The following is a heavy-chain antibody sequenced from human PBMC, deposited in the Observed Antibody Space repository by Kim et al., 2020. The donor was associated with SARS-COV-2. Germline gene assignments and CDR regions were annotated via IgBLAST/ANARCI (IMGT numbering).Heavy chain of an antibody. J-gene: IGHJ6*02. D-gene: IGHD6-13*01. CDR1: GGSISSGSYY. CDR2: IYTSGST. V-gene: IGHV4-61*02. Sequence: SETLSLTCTVSGGSISSGSYYWSWIRQPAGKGLEWIGRIYTSGSTNYNPSLKSRVTISVDTSKNQFSLKLSSVTAADTAVYYCARSQQLVRGYGMDVWGQGTTVTVSS. CDR3: ARSQQLVRGYGMDV.